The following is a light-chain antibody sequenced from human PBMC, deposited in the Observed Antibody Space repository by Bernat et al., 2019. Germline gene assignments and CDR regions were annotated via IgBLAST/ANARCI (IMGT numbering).Light chain of an antibody. CDR1: NIGSKS. CDR2: YDS. Sequence: SYVLTQPPSVSVAPGQTARITCGGNNIGSKSVHWYQQKPGQAPVLVIYYDSDRPSRIPDRFSGSNSGNTATLTISWVEVGDEADYYCQVWDSSSDHVVFVGGTKLTVL. V-gene: IGLV3-21*04. J-gene: IGLJ2*01. CDR3: QVWDSSSDHVV.